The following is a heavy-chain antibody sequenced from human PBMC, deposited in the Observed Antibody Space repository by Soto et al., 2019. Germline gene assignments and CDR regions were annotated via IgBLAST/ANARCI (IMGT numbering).Heavy chain of an antibody. J-gene: IGHJ1*01. D-gene: IGHD6-6*01. V-gene: IGHV4-34*01. CDR2: ISHSGST. Sequence: PSETLSLTCAVYGGSFSGYYWSWIRQPPGKGLEWIGEISHSGSTNYNPSLKSRVTISVDTSKNQFSLKLSSVTAADTAVYYCARVRGVGYSSSSTLGYFQHWGQGXLVTVSS. CDR3: ARVRGVGYSSSSTLGYFQH. CDR1: GGSFSGYY.